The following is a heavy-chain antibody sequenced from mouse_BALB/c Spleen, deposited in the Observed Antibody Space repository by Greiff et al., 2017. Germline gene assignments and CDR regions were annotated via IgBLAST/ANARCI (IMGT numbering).Heavy chain of an antibody. CDR2: ISDGGSYT. J-gene: IGHJ3*01. V-gene: IGHV5-4*02. Sequence: EVKLVESGGGLVKPGGSLKLSCAASGFTFSDYYMYWVRQTPEKRLEWVATISDGGSYTYYPDSVKGRFTISRDNAKNNLYLQMSSLKSEDTAMYYCARDGGTGFAYWGQGTLVTVSA. CDR3: ARDGGTGFAY. D-gene: IGHD3-3*01. CDR1: GFTFSDYY.